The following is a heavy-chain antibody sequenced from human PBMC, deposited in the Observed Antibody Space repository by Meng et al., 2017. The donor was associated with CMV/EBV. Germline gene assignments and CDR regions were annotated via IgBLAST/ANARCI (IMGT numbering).Heavy chain of an antibody. CDR2: IMPLSGFT. CDR3: VFEGVDILTGSYKKFFDS. J-gene: IGHJ4*02. Sequence: SVKVSCKGSGIPFRPHAINWVRLAPGHGLEWMGGIMPLSGFTSYAQRFQGRITITADKSTSTTCMDLSSLTSEDAAVYYCVFEGVDILTGSYKKFFDSWGQGTLVTVSS. D-gene: IGHD3-9*01. V-gene: IGHV1-69*10. CDR1: GIPFRPHA.